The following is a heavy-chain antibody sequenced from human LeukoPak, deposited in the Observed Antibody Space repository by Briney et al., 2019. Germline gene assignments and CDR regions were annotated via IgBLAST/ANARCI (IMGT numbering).Heavy chain of an antibody. CDR3: AREDNSGWFDY. Sequence: SETLSLTCTVSGGSISSYYWSWIRQPPGKGLEWIGYIYYTGSTDYNPSLKSRVTISVDTSKNQFSLKLSSVTAADTAVYYCAREDNSGWFDYWGQGTLVTASS. CDR2: IYYTGST. J-gene: IGHJ4*02. D-gene: IGHD6-19*01. V-gene: IGHV4-59*01. CDR1: GGSISSYY.